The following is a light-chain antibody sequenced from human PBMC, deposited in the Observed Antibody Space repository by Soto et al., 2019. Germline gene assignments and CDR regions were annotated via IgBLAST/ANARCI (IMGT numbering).Light chain of an antibody. CDR3: CSYAGSYTYV. Sequence: QSALTQPHSVSGPPGQSVTISCTGTSSDVGGYNRVSWYQQYPGKAPKLMIYDVSKRPSGVPGRFSGSKSGTTASLTISGFQPEDEADYYCCSYAGSYTYVFGSGTKVTVL. J-gene: IGLJ1*01. V-gene: IGLV2-11*01. CDR2: DVS. CDR1: SSDVGGYNR.